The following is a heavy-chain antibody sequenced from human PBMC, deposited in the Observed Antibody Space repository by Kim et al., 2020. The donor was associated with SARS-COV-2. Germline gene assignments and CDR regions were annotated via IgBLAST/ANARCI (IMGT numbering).Heavy chain of an antibody. CDR1: GYSFTSYW. CDR2: IDPSDSYT. J-gene: IGHJ6*02. Sequence: GESLKISCKGSGYSFTSYWISWVRQMPGKGLEWMGRIDPSDSYTNYSPSFQGHVTISADKSISTAYLQWSSLKASDTAMYYCARHAAYCGGDCYPPYGMDVWGQGTTVTVSS. CDR3: ARHAAYCGGDCYPPYGMDV. V-gene: IGHV5-10-1*01. D-gene: IGHD2-21*02.